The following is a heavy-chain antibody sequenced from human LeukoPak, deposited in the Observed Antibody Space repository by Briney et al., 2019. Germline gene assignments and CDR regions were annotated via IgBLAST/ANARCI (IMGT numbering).Heavy chain of an antibody. V-gene: IGHV4-38-2*01. CDR2: IYHSGST. CDR1: GYSITSGYY. CDR3: VRSPYYYYHMDV. Sequence: ASETLSLTCAVSGYSITSGYYWGWIRQPPGNGLEWIGTIYHSGSTYYNPSLKSRVIVSVDKSKNQFSLKLSPVTAADTAVYYCVRSPYYYYHMDVWGKGTSVTVSS. J-gene: IGHJ6*03.